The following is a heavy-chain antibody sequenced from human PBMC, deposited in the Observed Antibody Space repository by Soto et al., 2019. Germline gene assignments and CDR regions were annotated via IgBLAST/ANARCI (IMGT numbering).Heavy chain of an antibody. D-gene: IGHD1-26*01. Sequence: PSETLSLTCAVYGGSFSGYYWSWIRQPPGKGLEWIGEINHSGSTNYNPSLKSRVTISVDTSKNQFSLKLSSVTAADTAVFYCALYSGKYSGLGPSWGQGTQVTVSS. V-gene: IGHV4-34*01. CDR1: GGSFSGYY. CDR3: ALYSGKYSGLGPS. J-gene: IGHJ5*02. CDR2: INHSGST.